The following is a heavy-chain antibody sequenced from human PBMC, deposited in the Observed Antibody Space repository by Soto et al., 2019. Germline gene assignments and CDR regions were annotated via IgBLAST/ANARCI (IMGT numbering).Heavy chain of an antibody. CDR3: ATTGIRFGESPTYGMDV. J-gene: IGHJ6*02. D-gene: IGHD3-10*01. V-gene: IGHV5-51*01. Sequence: GESQKISCKGSGYSFSSYWIGWVRPLPGKGLEWMGIIYPGDSDTRYSPSFQGQVTISADKSISTAYLQWSSLKASDTAMYYCATTGIRFGESPTYGMDVWGQGTTVTVSS. CDR2: IYPGDSDT. CDR1: GYSFSSYW.